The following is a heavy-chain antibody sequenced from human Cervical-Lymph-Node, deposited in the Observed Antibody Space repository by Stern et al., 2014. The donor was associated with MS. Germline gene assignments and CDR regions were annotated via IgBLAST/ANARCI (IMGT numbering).Heavy chain of an antibody. D-gene: IGHD2-21*01. Sequence: QVTLKESGPALVKPTQTLTLTCTFSGFSLSTTGMCLSWLRQPPGKDLEWLALLDWDGDKYYSTALKTRLTISKDTSKNQVVLTMPNMAPLDTATYFCVRAREGYYFDYWGQGIPVTVSS. CDR2: LDWDGDK. J-gene: IGHJ4*02. CDR1: GFSLSTTGMC. CDR3: VRAREGYYFDY. V-gene: IGHV2-70*01.